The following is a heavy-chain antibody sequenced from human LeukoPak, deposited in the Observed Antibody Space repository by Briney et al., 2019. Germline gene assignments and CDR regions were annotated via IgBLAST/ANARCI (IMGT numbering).Heavy chain of an antibody. Sequence: PSETLSLTCTVSGGSVSSGSYYWSWIRQPPGKGLEWIGCIYYSGSTNYNPSLKSRVTISVDTSKNQFSLKLSSVTAADTAVYFCARDRYSGSHSGILGQGTMVTVSS. CDR1: GGSVSSGSYY. J-gene: IGHJ3*02. V-gene: IGHV4-61*01. CDR2: IYYSGST. CDR3: ARDRYSGSHSGI. D-gene: IGHD1-26*01.